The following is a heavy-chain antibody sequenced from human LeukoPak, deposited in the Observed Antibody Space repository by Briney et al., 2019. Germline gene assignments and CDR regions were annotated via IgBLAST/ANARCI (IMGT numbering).Heavy chain of an antibody. CDR1: GFTFSSYW. J-gene: IGHJ5*02. V-gene: IGHV3-74*01. CDR3: ARGGVRITKYNWFDP. CDR2: INSDGSST. Sequence: GGSLRLSCAASGFTFSSYWMHWVRHAPGKGLVWVSRINSDGSSTSYADSVKGRFTISRDNAKNTLYLQMNSLRAEDTAVYYCARGGVRITKYNWFDPWGQGTLVTVSS. D-gene: IGHD3-9*01.